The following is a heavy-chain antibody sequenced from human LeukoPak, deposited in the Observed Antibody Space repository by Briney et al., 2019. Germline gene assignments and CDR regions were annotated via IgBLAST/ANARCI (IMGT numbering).Heavy chain of an antibody. CDR3: ARTSIAASGTFDN. CDR1: GDSVSSGSYF. D-gene: IGHD6-13*01. J-gene: IGHJ4*02. Sequence: SETLSLTCTVSGDSVSSGSYFWSWIRQPQGKEVQWIGYIFYTGATNYNRSLKSGVTISVDTSKNQFSLNLKSVTAADTALYYCARTSIAASGTFDNWGQGTLVTVSS. V-gene: IGHV4-61*01. CDR2: IFYTGAT.